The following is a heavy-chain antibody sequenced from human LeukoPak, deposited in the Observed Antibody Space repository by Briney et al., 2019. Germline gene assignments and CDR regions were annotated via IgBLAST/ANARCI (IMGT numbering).Heavy chain of an antibody. D-gene: IGHD3-22*01. J-gene: IGHJ4*02. CDR3: AKDRDVTYYYDSCIDY. CDR1: GFTFNSFS. V-gene: IGHV3-21*04. Sequence: GGSLRLSCAASGFTFNSFSMKWVRQAPGKGLEWVSYISSRSDYIYYADSVKGRFTISRDNSKNTLYLQMNSLRAEDTAVYYCAKDRDVTYYYDSCIDYWGQGGLVTVSS. CDR2: ISSRSDYI.